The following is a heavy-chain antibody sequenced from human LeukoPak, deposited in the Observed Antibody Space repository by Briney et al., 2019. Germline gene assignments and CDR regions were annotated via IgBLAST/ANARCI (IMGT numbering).Heavy chain of an antibody. J-gene: IGHJ5*02. CDR2: IHHSGTA. CDR1: GGSISSSTW. V-gene: IGHV4-4*02. D-gene: IGHD6-13*01. CDR3: ARETTRSRQGLSSWYGSGWFDP. Sequence: SGTLSLTCTVSGGSISSSTWWSWVRQSPGKGLECIGDIHHSGTANYSPSLKSRVSLSVDKSKNQFSLRLISVTAADTAVYYCARETTRSRQGLSSWYGSGWFDPWGQGTLVTVSS.